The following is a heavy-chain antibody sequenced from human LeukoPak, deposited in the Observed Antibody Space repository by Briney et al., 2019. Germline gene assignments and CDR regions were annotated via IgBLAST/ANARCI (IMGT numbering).Heavy chain of an antibody. CDR1: GYSISSSNW. V-gene: IGHV4-28*01. J-gene: IGHJ3*02. CDR3: ARNPYGDYGAFDI. CDR2: IYYSGST. D-gene: IGHD4-17*01. Sequence: SETLSLTCAVSGYSISSSNWWGWIRQPPGKGLEWIGYIYYSGSTYYNPSLKSRVTMSVDTSKNQFSLKLSSVTAVDTAVYYCARNPYGDYGAFDIWGQGTMVTVSS.